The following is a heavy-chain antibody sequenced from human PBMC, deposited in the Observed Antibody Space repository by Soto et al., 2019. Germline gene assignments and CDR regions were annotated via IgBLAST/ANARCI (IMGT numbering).Heavy chain of an antibody. CDR3: ARVRLCGSSGYCDS. D-gene: IGHD3-22*01. CDR1: GGSISSGDYY. CDR2: IYYSGST. J-gene: IGHJ4*02. Sequence: PSETLSLTCTLSGGSISSGDYYWSWIRHPPGKGLEWIGNIYYSGSTNYNPSLKSRVTMSIDTSKNQFSLKLNSVTAADTAVYYCARVRLCGSSGYCDSWGQGTLVTVSS. V-gene: IGHV4-39*01.